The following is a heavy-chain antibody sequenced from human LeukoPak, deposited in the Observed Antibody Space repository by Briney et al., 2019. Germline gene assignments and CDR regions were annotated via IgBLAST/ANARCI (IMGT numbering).Heavy chain of an antibody. D-gene: IGHD3-16*02. CDR3: ARHEVYDYVWGSYRHDAFDI. CDR2: IYYSGST. J-gene: IGHJ3*02. Sequence: PSETLFLTCTVSGGSISSYYWSWIRQPPGKGLEWIGYIYYSGSTNYNPSLKSRVTISVDTSKNQFSLKLSSVIAADTAVYYCARHEVYDYVWGSYRHDAFDIWGQGTMVTVSS. V-gene: IGHV4-59*08. CDR1: GGSISSYY.